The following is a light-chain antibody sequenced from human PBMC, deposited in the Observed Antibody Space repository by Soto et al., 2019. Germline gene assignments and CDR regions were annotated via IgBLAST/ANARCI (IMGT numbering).Light chain of an antibody. CDR3: QQYNSYSPL. J-gene: IGKJ1*01. CDR1: QSIKTW. V-gene: IGKV1-5*01. CDR2: GAS. Sequence: DIQMTQSPSTLSASVGDTVTITCRASQSIKTWLAWHQQKPGKAPKLLIYGASTLESGVPSRFSGSGSGTDFTLTINSLQPDDFATYYCQQYNSYSPLFGQGTKVDIK.